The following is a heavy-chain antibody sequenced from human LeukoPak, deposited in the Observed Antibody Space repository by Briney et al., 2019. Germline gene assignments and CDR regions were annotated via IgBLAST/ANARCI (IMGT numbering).Heavy chain of an antibody. J-gene: IGHJ1*01. D-gene: IGHD6-19*01. CDR1: GGSISSYY. Sequence: SESLSLTCTVSGGSISSYYWSWIRQPPGKGLEWIGYIYYSGSTNYNPSLKSRVTISVDTSKNQFSLKLSSVTAADTAVYYCARGGWYPESFQHWGQGALVTVSS. V-gene: IGHV4-59*01. CDR2: IYYSGST. CDR3: ARGGWYPESFQH.